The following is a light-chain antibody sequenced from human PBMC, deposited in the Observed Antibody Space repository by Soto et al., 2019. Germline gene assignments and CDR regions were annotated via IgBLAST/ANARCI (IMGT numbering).Light chain of an antibody. J-gene: IGKJ1*01. V-gene: IGKV3-11*01. CDR2: DAS. Sequence: EIVLTQSPATLSLSPGETATRSCRASQSVSSYLAWYQQKPGQAPRLLIYDASNRATGIPARFSGSGSGTDFTLTISSLEPEDFAVYYCQQRSNWPPWTFGQGTKVEI. CDR1: QSVSSY. CDR3: QQRSNWPPWT.